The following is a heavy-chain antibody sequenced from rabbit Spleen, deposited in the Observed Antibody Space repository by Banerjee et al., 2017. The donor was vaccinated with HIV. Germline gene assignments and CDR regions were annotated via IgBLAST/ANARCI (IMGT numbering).Heavy chain of an antibody. D-gene: IGHD2-1*01. J-gene: IGHJ4*01. CDR3: ARLYIATMTMDGYYFNL. CDR2: IYAGISDST. Sequence: QEQLVESGGGLVKPGGTLTLTCKASGIDFSTYSYMCWVRQAPGKGLEWIACIYAGISDSTYYASWAKGRFTISETSSTTVTLQMTTLTAADTATYFCARLYIATMTMDGYYFNLWGQGTLVTVS. CDR1: GIDFSTYSY. V-gene: IGHV1S45*01.